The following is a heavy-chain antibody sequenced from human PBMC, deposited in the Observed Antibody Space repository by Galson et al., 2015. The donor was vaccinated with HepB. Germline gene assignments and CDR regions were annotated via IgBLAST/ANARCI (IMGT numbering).Heavy chain of an antibody. Sequence: SLRLSCAASGITFSEKYMSWIRQAPGKGLEWIAYISASGSRIFYADSVKGRFTISRDNAKNSLDLQMNSLRVEDTAVYYCASPAGYPPRSRARGYFDNWGQGTLVTVSS. V-gene: IGHV3-11*01. CDR2: ISASGSRI. CDR3: ASPAGYPPRSRARGYFDN. CDR1: GITFSEKY. D-gene: IGHD2-2*01. J-gene: IGHJ4*02.